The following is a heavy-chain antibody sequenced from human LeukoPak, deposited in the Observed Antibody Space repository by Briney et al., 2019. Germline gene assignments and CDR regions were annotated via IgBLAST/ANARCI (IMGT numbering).Heavy chain of an antibody. V-gene: IGHV4-30-2*01. J-gene: IGHJ4*02. CDR1: GGSISSGGYY. Sequence: PSQTLSLTCTVSGGSISSGGYYWSWIRQPPGKGLEWIGYIYHSGSTYYNPSLKSRVTISVDRSKNQFSLKLSSVTAADTAVYYCARDSGFSSIAARTLDYWGQGTLVTVSS. CDR2: IYHSGST. D-gene: IGHD6-6*01. CDR3: ARDSGFSSIAARTLDY.